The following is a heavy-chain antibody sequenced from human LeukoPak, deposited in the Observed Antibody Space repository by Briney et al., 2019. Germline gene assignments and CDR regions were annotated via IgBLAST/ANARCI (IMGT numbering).Heavy chain of an antibody. D-gene: IGHD5-18*01. CDR3: AKLSYGEFPFFDY. V-gene: IGHV3-30*02. Sequence: PGGSLRLSCAASGFTFSSYGMHWVRQAPGKGLEWVAFIRFDGSNKYYADSVKGRFTISRDNSKNTLYLQMNSLRAEDTAVYYCAKLSYGEFPFFDYWGQGTLVTVSS. J-gene: IGHJ4*02. CDR1: GFTFSSYG. CDR2: IRFDGSNK.